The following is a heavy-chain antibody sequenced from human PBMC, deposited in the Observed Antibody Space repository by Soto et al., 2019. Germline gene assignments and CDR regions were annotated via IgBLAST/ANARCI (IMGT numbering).Heavy chain of an antibody. CDR3: ARDPSGDYYYGMDV. CDR1: GFTFSSYS. D-gene: IGHD4-17*01. CDR2: ISSSSSYI. J-gene: IGHJ6*02. Sequence: GSLRLSCAASGFTFSSYSMNWVRQAPGKGLEWVSSISSSSSYIYYAVSVKGRFTISRDNAKNSLYLQMNSLRAEDTAVYYCARDPSGDYYYGMDVWGQGTTVTVSS. V-gene: IGHV3-21*01.